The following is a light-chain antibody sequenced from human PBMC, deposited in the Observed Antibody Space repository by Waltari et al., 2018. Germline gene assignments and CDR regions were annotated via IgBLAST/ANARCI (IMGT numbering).Light chain of an antibody. V-gene: IGKV3-20*01. CDR1: QTVRATY. CDR2: DTS. CDR3: QQYDISPLT. Sequence: EIVLTQSPGTLSLSPGERATLSCRASQTVRATYLAWYQQKPGQAPTLVIHDTSSRATGLPDRFSGSGSGTDFSLTISSLEPEDFAVYYCQQYDISPLTFGGGTKVETK. J-gene: IGKJ4*01.